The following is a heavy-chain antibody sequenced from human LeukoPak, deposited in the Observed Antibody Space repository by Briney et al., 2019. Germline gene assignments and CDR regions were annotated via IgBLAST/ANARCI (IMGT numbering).Heavy chain of an antibody. CDR2: ISYDGSNK. J-gene: IGHJ5*02. Sequence: GRSLRLSCAASGFTFSSYAMHWVRQAPGKGLEWVAVISYDGSNKYYADSVKGRFTISRDNSKNTLYLQMNSLRAEDTAVYYCARGGQFWQPWGQGTLVTVSS. CDR3: ARGGQFWQP. D-gene: IGHD3-3*01. CDR1: GFTFSSYA. V-gene: IGHV3-30*04.